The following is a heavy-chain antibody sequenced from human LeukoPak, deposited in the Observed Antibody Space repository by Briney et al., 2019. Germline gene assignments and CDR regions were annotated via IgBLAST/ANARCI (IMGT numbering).Heavy chain of an antibody. CDR3: ARHRRNYGMDV. J-gene: IGHJ6*02. V-gene: IGHV4-61*01. CDR1: GGSVRSDSYY. CDR2: VYYSGST. Sequence: SETLSLTCTVSGGSVRSDSYYWSWIRQPPGKGLEWIGYVYYSGSTNYNPSLKSRVTISVDTSKTQFSLKLSSVTAADTAVYYCARHRRNYGMDVWGQGTTVTVSS.